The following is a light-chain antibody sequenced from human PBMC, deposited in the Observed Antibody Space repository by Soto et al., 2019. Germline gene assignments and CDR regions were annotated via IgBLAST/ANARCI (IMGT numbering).Light chain of an antibody. CDR2: EVS. Sequence: QSALIQPASVSGSPGQSITISCTGTSSDVGGYNYVSWYQQHPGKAPKLMIYEVSNRPSGVSNRFSGSKSGNTASLTISGRQAEHEADYYCSTYTRSSTLVFGAGTKLTVL. V-gene: IGLV2-14*01. CDR1: SSDVGGYNY. CDR3: STYTRSSTLV. J-gene: IGLJ1*01.